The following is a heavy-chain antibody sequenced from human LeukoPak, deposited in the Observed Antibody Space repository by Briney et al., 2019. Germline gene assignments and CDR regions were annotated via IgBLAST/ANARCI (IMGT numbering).Heavy chain of an antibody. J-gene: IGHJ5*02. V-gene: IGHV1-69*05. CDR3: ARALLKTTSRYNWFDP. CDR1: GGTFSSYA. CDR2: IIPIFGTA. Sequence: ASVKVSCKASGGTFSSYAISWVRQAPGQGLEWMGGIIPIFGTANYAQKFQGRVTITTDESTSTAYMELSSLRSEDTAVYYCARALLKTTSRYNWFDPWGQGTLVTVSS. D-gene: IGHD1-26*01.